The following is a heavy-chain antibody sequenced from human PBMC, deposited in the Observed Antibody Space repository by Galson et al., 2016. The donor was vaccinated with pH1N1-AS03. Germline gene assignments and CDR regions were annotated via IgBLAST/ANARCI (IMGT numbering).Heavy chain of an antibody. CDR3: AKDQNSQSDYGSGRTWGMDV. J-gene: IGHJ6*02. Sequence: SLRLSCAASGFTFSIYGLHWVRQAPGKGLEWVALISYDGDYQYYAESVKGRFTISRDNSKNTLYLQMNSLRAEDSAVYYCAKDQNSQSDYGSGRTWGMDVWGQGTTVTVSS. CDR2: ISYDGDYQ. V-gene: IGHV3-30*18. CDR1: GFTFSIYG. D-gene: IGHD3-10*01.